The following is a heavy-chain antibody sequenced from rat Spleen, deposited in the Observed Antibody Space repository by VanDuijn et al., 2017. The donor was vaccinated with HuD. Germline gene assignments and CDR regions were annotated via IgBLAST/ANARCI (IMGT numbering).Heavy chain of an antibody. D-gene: IGHD1-5*01. CDR2: ISPGGGNT. Sequence: EVQLVESGGGLVQPGRSLKLSCEVSGFTFSNFGFVWVRQAPTKGLEWVASISPGGGNTFYRDSVKGRFTISRDNAKSSLYLQMDSLRSEDTATYYCTTPRYNYDWYFDFWGPGTMVTVSS. J-gene: IGHJ1*01. CDR1: GFTFSNFG. V-gene: IGHV5S13*01. CDR3: TTPRYNYDWYFDF.